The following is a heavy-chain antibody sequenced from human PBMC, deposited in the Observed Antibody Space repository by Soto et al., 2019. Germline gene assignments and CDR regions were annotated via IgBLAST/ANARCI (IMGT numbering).Heavy chain of an antibody. J-gene: IGHJ6*01. D-gene: IGHD1-7*01. CDR2: INPSCGSK. V-gene: IGHV1-46*01. CDR1: GYTFTSYY. Sequence: ASVKVSCKASGYTFTSYYIHWVRQAPLQVLEWMVIINPSCGSKSYAQKFQGRVTMTRDTSTSTVYMELSSLRYEDTAVYFWARDDGWNYRYYDMAVWGQGTTVTFSS. CDR3: ARDDGWNYRYYDMAV.